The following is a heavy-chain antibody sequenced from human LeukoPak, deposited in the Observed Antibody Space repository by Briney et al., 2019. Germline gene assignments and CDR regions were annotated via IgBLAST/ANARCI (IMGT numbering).Heavy chain of an antibody. V-gene: IGHV3-21*01. CDR3: ARYGVGDYFDY. CDR2: ISSSSSYI. Sequence: NAGGSLRLSCAASGFTFSSYSMNWVRQAPGKGLEWVSSISSSSSYIYYADSVKGRFTISRDNAKNSLCLQMNSLRAEDTAVYYCARYGVGDYFDYWGQGTLVTVSS. D-gene: IGHD3-16*01. CDR1: GFTFSSYS. J-gene: IGHJ4*02.